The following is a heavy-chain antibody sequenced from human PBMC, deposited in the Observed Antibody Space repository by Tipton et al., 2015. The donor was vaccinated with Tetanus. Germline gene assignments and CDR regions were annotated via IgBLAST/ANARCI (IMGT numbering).Heavy chain of an antibody. CDR1: GGSISGGRYY. CDR2: IYSTGST. CDR3: GKDQARGARGWNYFDN. Sequence: LSLTCSVSGGSISGGRYYWRWIRQRPGKGLEWIAEIYSTGSTYSDPSLKGRVTISVDTSKNQLSLRLKSVTAADTAVYYWGKDQARGARGWNYFDNWGLGTLVTVST. D-gene: IGHD1-26*01. J-gene: IGHJ4*02. V-gene: IGHV4-31*03.